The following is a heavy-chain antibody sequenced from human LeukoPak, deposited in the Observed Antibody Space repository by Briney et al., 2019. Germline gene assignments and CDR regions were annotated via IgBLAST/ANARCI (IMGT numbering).Heavy chain of an antibody. CDR3: ARLSTNSRVGGYDPQWYFDL. Sequence: GASVKVPCKASGYTFINYGFSWVRQAPGQGLEWMGWISGYNGNTNYLQRFQGRVTITTDTSTNTVYMELRSLRSDDTAVYYCARLSTNSRVGGYDPQWYFDLWGRGTLVTVSS. V-gene: IGHV1-18*04. CDR1: GYTFINYG. D-gene: IGHD5-12*01. CDR2: ISGYNGNT. J-gene: IGHJ2*01.